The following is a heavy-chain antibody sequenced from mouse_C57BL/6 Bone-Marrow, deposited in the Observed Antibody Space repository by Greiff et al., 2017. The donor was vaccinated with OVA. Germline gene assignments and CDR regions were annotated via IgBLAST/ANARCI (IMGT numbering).Heavy chain of an antibody. CDR1: GFTFSDAW. V-gene: IGHV6-6*01. D-gene: IGHD2-2*01. CDR2: LRNHANNHAP. Sequence: DVKLVESGGGLVQPGGSMKLSCAASGFTFSDAWMDWVSQSPEKGLEWVAELRNHANNHAPYYAESVKGRFTISRDESKSSVYLQMNSLRAEDTGIYYCTGYGYDWYFDVWGTGTTVTVSS. CDR3: TGYGYDWYFDV. J-gene: IGHJ1*03.